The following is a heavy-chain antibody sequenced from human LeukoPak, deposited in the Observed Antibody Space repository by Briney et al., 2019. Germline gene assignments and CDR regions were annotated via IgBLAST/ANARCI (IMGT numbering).Heavy chain of an antibody. CDR2: IFYNGGT. D-gene: IGHD3-22*01. V-gene: IGHV4-59*08. CDR1: GGSINNYY. CDR3: ARFSQYFDTSSHYLDY. Sequence: SETLSLTCTVSGGSINNYYWSWVRQPPGEGLEWIAYIFYNGGTNYNPSLKTRVTISVDTSKNQFSLRLNSVSPADTAVYYCARFSQYFDTSSHYLDYWGQGILVTVSS. J-gene: IGHJ4*02.